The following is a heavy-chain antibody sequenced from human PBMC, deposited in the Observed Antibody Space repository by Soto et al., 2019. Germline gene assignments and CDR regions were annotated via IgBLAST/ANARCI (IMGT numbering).Heavy chain of an antibody. Sequence: SQTLSLTCAISGDSVSSKGAAWNWIRQSPSRGLEWLGRTYYRSKWYNDYAVSVKSRITINPDTSKNQFSLQLNSVTPEDTAVYYCARVPNFFRLKIGHQDPLSFWGQGTMVTVSS. CDR3: ARVPNFFRLKIGHQDPLSF. CDR2: TYYRSKWYN. CDR1: GDSVSSKGAA. V-gene: IGHV6-1*01. D-gene: IGHD3-3*01. J-gene: IGHJ3*01.